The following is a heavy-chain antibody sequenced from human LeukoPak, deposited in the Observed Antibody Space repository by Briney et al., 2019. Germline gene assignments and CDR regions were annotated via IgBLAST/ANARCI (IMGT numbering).Heavy chain of an antibody. V-gene: IGHV3-30*02. CDR1: AFTFSAYG. CDR2: IRFDGVHK. D-gene: IGHD3-3*01. J-gene: IGHJ4*02. CDR3: AKPQEADLWVPDY. Sequence: GGSLRLSCAASAFTFSAYGTHWVRQTPGKGLEWVAFIRFDGVHKYYADSVKGRFTISRDNSKNTLYLEMNSLIPEDTALYYCAKPQEADLWVPDYWGQGTLVTVSS.